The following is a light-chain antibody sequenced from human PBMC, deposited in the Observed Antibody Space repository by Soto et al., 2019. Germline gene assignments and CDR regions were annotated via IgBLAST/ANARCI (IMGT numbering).Light chain of an antibody. J-gene: IGKJ1*01. CDR1: QSISSW. CDR2: DAS. CDR3: QQYNSYSWT. V-gene: IGKV1-5*01. Sequence: DIQMTQSPSTLSASVGDRFTINCRASQSISSWLAWYQQKTGQAPKLLIYDASSLESGVPSRVSGSGSGTEVTLTISSLQPDDFATYYCQQYNSYSWTFGQGTRWIS.